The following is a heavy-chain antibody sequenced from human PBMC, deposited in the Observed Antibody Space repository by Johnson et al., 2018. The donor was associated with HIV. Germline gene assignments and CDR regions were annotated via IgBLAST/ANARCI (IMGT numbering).Heavy chain of an antibody. CDR1: GFTFSNAW. D-gene: IGHD2-8*01. V-gene: IGHV3-74*01. CDR3: AKDIWQYMYGAFDI. J-gene: IGHJ3*02. CDR2: ISSDGVTT. Sequence: VQLVESGGGLVKPGGSLRLSCAASGFTFSNAWMSWVRQAPGKGLVWVSRISSDGVTTTYADSVKGRFTISRDNAKNSLYLQMNRLRAEDTALYYCAKDIWQYMYGAFDIWGQGTMVTVSS.